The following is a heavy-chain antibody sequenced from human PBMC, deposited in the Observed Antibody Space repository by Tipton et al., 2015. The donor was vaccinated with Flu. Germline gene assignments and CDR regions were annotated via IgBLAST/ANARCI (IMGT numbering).Heavy chain of an antibody. CDR3: ARQPAAYGYAFDI. Sequence: GSLRLSCADSEFSFSNYWMHWVRQAPGKGLVWVSRINSDGSSTYYADSVKGRFTISRDNAKNTLYLQMNSLRAEDTAVYYCARQPAAYGYAFDIWGQGTMVTVSS. V-gene: IGHV3-74*01. CDR1: EFSFSNYW. D-gene: IGHD2-2*01. J-gene: IGHJ3*02. CDR2: INSDGSST.